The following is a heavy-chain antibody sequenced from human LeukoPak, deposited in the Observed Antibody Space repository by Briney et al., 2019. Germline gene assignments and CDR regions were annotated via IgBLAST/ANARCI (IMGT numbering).Heavy chain of an antibody. D-gene: IGHD2-15*01. CDR1: GFTFSSYS. J-gene: IGHJ4*02. Sequence: GGSLRLSCAASGFTFSSYSMNWVRQAPGKGLEWVSYISSSSSTIYYADFVKGRFTISRDNSKNTLYLQMNSLRAEDTAVYYCARGSVGTPPPFDFWGQGTLVTVSS. CDR2: ISSSSSTI. CDR3: ARGSVGTPPPFDF. V-gene: IGHV3-48*01.